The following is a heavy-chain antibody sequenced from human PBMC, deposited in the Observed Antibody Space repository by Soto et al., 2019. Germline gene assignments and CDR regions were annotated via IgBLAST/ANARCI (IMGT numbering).Heavy chain of an antibody. D-gene: IGHD1-26*01. Sequence: PSETLSLTCAVYGGSFSGYYWSWIRQPPGKGLEWIGNIYYVGSTSYNPSLKSRVTISVDTSKNHFSLKLNSVTAADTAVYYCARNTTTVGWFDSWGPGTLVTVSS. CDR2: IYYVGST. CDR1: GGSFSGYY. J-gene: IGHJ5*01. V-gene: IGHV4-59*06. CDR3: ARNTTTVGWFDS.